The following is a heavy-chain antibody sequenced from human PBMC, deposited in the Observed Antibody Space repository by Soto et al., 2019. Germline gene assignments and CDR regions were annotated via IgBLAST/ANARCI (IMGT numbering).Heavy chain of an antibody. CDR3: ARVGYSSPFDY. J-gene: IGHJ4*02. Sequence: GSLRLPCASSGFTFTSYSMNWVRQAPGKGLEWVSYISSSSSTIYYADSVKGRFTISRDNAKNSLYPQMNILRDEDTAVYYCARVGYSSPFDYWGQGTLVTVSS. CDR2: ISSSSSTI. CDR1: GFTFTSYS. D-gene: IGHD3-22*01. V-gene: IGHV3-48*02.